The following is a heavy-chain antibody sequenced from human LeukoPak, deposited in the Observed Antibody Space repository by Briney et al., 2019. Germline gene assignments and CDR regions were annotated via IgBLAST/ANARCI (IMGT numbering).Heavy chain of an antibody. J-gene: IGHJ4*01. V-gene: IGHV1-2*02. CDR3: ARDPAYCTSTSCYNDY. CDR1: GYTFTIYY. CDR2: IKPNSGGT. Sequence: ASVKVSCMASGYTFTIYYMHWVRQAPGQGLEWMLWIKPNSGGTSYARRFQGRVTMTRDTSISTAYMELSRLTSDDTAVYYCARDPAYCTSTSCYNDYWGQGTLVTGSS. D-gene: IGHD2-2*02.